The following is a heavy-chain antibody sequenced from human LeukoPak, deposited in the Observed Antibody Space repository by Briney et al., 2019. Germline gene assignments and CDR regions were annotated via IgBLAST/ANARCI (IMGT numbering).Heavy chain of an antibody. CDR1: GFTFSNYW. Sequence: GGSLRLSCAASGFTFSNYWMHWVRQAPGKVLVWVSRINSDGINTSYADSVKGRFTISRDNAKNTLNLQMNSLRAEDTAVYYCARDLGQYYDTSDNWFDPWGQGTLVTVSS. D-gene: IGHD3-22*01. V-gene: IGHV3-74*01. CDR3: ARDLGQYYDTSDNWFDP. CDR2: INSDGINT. J-gene: IGHJ5*02.